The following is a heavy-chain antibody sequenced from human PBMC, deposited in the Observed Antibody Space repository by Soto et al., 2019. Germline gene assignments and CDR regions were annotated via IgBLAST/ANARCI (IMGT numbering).Heavy chain of an antibody. D-gene: IGHD6-13*01. J-gene: IGHJ5*02. CDR1: GYTFTSYA. V-gene: IGHV1-3*01. CDR3: ARDLGQQLVQTPYNWFDP. CDR2: INAGNGNT. Sequence: ASVKVSCKASGYTFTSYAMHWVRQAPGQRLEWMGWINAGNGNTNYAQKLQGRVTMTTDTSTSTAYMELRSLRSDDTAVYYCARDLGQQLVQTPYNWFDPWGQGTLVTVSS.